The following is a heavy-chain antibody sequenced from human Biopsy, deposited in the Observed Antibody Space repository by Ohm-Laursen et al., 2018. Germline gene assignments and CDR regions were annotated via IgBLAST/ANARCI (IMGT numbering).Heavy chain of an antibody. CDR2: IIPMFGTA. V-gene: IGHV1-69*13. Sequence: SVKVSCKASGGTFSNYAISWVRQVPGQGLEWMGGIIPMFGTANYAQMFQGRVTISADESTSTSYMELSSLTAEDTAIYYCARGPHSGSHSCFDYWGRGTLVTVSS. CDR1: GGTFSNYA. D-gene: IGHD1-26*01. CDR3: ARGPHSGSHSCFDY. J-gene: IGHJ4*02.